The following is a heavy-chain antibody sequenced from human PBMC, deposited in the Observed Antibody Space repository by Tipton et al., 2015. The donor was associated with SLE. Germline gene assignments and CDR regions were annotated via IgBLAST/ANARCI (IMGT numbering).Heavy chain of an antibody. V-gene: IGHV3-21*01. CDR1: GFTFSSYS. Sequence: VQLVQSGGGLVKPGGSLRLSCAASGFTFSSYSMNWVRQAPGKGLEWVSSISSSSSYIYYADSVKGRFTISRDNAKNSLYLQMNSLRAEDTAVYYCARGAGSSPYYYGMDVWGQGTTVTVSS. CDR2: ISSSSSYI. J-gene: IGHJ6*02. CDR3: ARGAGSSPYYYGMDV. D-gene: IGHD6-13*01.